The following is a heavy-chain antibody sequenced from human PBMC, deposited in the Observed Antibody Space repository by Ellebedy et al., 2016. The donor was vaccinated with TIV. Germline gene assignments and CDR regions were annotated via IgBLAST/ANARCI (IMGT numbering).Heavy chain of an antibody. Sequence: ASVKVSCRASGYTFSNYGINWVRLAPGQGLEWMGWISAYNGHTNSAQKFQGRVTMTTDASTSTAYMELRSLRSDDSAIYYCARDQRFGLLTGSSIDYWGQGTLVTVSS. V-gene: IGHV1-18*01. J-gene: IGHJ4*02. CDR3: ARDQRFGLLTGSSIDY. CDR1: GYTFSNYG. D-gene: IGHD3-9*01. CDR2: ISAYNGHT.